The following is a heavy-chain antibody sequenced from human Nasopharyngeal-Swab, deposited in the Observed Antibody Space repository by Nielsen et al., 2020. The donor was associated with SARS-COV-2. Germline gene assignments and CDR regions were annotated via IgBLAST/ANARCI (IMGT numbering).Heavy chain of an antibody. Sequence: GESLKISCAASGFTFRSYAISWVRQAPGKGLEWVSVISGSDHTTYYADSVKGRFTISRDNSKNTVNLQMNSLRVEDTAIYYCAKDRDCDDDSDDYYHYYGMDVWGQGTTVTVFS. V-gene: IGHV3-23*01. CDR1: GFTFRSYA. CDR2: ISGSDHTT. D-gene: IGHD2-21*01. J-gene: IGHJ6*02. CDR3: AKDRDCDDDSDDYYHYYGMDV.